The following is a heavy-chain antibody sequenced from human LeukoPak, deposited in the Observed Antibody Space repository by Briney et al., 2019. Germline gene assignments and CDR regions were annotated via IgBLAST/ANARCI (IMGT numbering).Heavy chain of an antibody. CDR3: ATRRALTIFGVVPLDY. D-gene: IGHD3-3*01. CDR1: GYTLTELS. Sequence: ASVKVSCKVSGYTLTELSMHWVRQAPGKGLEWMGGFDPEDGETIYAQKFQGRVTMTEDTSTDTAYMVLSSLRSEDTAVYYCATRRALTIFGVVPLDYWGQGTLVTVSS. J-gene: IGHJ4*02. V-gene: IGHV1-24*01. CDR2: FDPEDGET.